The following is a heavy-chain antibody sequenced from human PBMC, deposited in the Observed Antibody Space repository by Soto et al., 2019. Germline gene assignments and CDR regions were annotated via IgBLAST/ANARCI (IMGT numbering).Heavy chain of an antibody. Sequence: AGGSLRLSCAASGFTFPGFGMHWVRQAPGKGLEWVALITYEGSQIYYADAVKGRFTISRDNGDNTLSLQMDNLRTEDTATYFCAKGRGEMNWANYYGLDVWGQGTTVTVSS. D-gene: IGHD7-27*01. CDR1: GFTFPGFG. CDR3: AKGRGEMNWANYYGLDV. J-gene: IGHJ6*02. V-gene: IGHV3-30*18. CDR2: ITYEGSQI.